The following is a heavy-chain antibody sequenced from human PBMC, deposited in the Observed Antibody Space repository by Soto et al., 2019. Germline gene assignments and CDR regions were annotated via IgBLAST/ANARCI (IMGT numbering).Heavy chain of an antibody. CDR1: GYSFTSHW. V-gene: IGHV5-51*01. D-gene: IGHD1-1*01. J-gene: IGHJ4*02. CDR3: ARDRDAYNWIDY. Sequence: PGESLKISCQGSGYSFTSHWIAWVRQMPGKGLELMGIIYPGDSDIRYSPSFQGQVTISADKSINTAYLQWNSLKASDTAMYYGARDRDAYNWIDYWGQGTLVIVSS. CDR2: IYPGDSDI.